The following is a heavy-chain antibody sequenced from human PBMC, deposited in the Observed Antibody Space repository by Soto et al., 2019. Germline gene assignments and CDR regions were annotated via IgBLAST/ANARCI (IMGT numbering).Heavy chain of an antibody. CDR3: AKDRQHTWSAGDRTGMDG. CDR2: VSGGGSTT. V-gene: IGHV3-23*01. CDR1: GFTFNDYA. J-gene: IGHJ6*02. D-gene: IGHD1-1*01. Sequence: SLRLSCAASGFTFNDYAMTWVRQAPGKGLQWVATVSGGGSTTYYAGSVKGRFTISRDNSKNTLYLQMNSLRADDTAVYYCAKDRQHTWSAGDRTGMDGWGQGTSVTVSS.